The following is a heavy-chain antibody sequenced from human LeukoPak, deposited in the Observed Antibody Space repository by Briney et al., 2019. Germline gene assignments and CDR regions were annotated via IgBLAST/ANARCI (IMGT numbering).Heavy chain of an antibody. J-gene: IGHJ5*02. Sequence: GGSLRLSCAASGFTFSNAWMNWVRQAPGKGLEWVGRIKSKTDGGTTDYAAPVKGRFTISRDDSKNTLYLQMNSLKTEDTAVYYCTKGIVGASTDWFDPWGQGTLVTVSS. V-gene: IGHV3-15*01. CDR1: GFTFSNAW. CDR2: IKSKTDGGTT. D-gene: IGHD1-26*01. CDR3: TKGIVGASTDWFDP.